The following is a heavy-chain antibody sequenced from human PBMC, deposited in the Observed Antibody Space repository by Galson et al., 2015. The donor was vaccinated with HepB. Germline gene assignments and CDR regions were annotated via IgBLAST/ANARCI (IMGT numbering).Heavy chain of an antibody. CDR1: GYRFANFG. V-gene: IGHV1-18*01. Sequence: SGAEVKKPGASVKVSCKASGYRFANFGISWVRQAPRQGPEWVGWINTHNGDTNYAEKFQGRVTMTTDTSTSTAYMELRNLKYEDTALYFCARDYALTTKDWFDPWGQGTLVTVSS. D-gene: IGHD4-17*01. CDR3: ARDYALTTKDWFDP. J-gene: IGHJ5*02. CDR2: INTHNGDT.